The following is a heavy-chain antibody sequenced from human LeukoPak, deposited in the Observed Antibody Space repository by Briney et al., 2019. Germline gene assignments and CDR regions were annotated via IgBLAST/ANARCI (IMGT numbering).Heavy chain of an antibody. Sequence: SETLSLTCTVSGGSISNYYWSWMRQPPGKGLEWIAYIYYSGNTNHNPSLKSRVTISVDTSKNQFSLKVTSVTAADTAIYHCARWNEGLDYWGQGTPVTVSS. CDR3: ARWNEGLDY. V-gene: IGHV4-59*01. CDR2: IYYSGNT. D-gene: IGHD1-1*01. J-gene: IGHJ4*02. CDR1: GGSISNYY.